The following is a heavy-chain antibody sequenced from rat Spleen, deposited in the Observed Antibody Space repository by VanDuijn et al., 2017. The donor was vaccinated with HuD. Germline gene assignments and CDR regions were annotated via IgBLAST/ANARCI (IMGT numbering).Heavy chain of an antibody. V-gene: IGHV5-46*01. CDR2: ISYDGSST. CDR1: GFTFSSFP. Sequence: EVQLVESGGDLVQPGRSVKLSCAASGFTFSSFPMAWVRQAPTRGLEWVASISYDGSSTYYRDSVKGRFTISRDNAKSTLYLQMDSLSSEDTATYFCARQWYYFDYWGQGVMVTVSS. J-gene: IGHJ2*01. CDR3: ARQWYYFDY. D-gene: IGHD1-1*01.